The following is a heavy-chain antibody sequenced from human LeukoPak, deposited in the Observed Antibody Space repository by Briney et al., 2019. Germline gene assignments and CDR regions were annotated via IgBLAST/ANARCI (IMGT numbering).Heavy chain of an antibody. D-gene: IGHD3-10*01. Sequence: PGGSLRLSCAASGFTFYNYAMHWVRQAPGKGLEWVSGINWNGGSTGYADSVKGRFTISRDNAKNSLYLQMNSPRAEDTALYYCARGPNITMVRGVYYMDVWGKGTTVTISS. J-gene: IGHJ6*03. CDR3: ARGPNITMVRGVYYMDV. CDR1: GFTFYNYA. CDR2: INWNGGST. V-gene: IGHV3-20*04.